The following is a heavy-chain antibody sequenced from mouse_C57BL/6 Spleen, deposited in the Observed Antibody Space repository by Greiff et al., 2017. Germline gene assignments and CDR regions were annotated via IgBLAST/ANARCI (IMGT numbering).Heavy chain of an antibody. Sequence: VQLKESGPELVKPGASVKISCKASGYTFTDYYMNWVKQSHGKSLEWIGDINPNNGGTSYNQKFKGKATLTVDKSSSTAYMELRSLTSEDSAVYYCARGGTSRYFDVWGTGTTVTVSS. CDR2: INPNNGGT. D-gene: IGHD3-3*01. J-gene: IGHJ1*03. CDR3: ARGGTSRYFDV. V-gene: IGHV1-26*01. CDR1: GYTFTDYY.